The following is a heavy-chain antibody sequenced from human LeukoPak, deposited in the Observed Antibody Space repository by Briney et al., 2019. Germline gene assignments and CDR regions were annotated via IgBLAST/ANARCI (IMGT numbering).Heavy chain of an antibody. CDR3: ARGARAGYNLEPFDY. V-gene: IGHV4-59*08. Sequence: SETLSLTCTVSGGSISSYHWSWLRQPPGKGLEWIGYIYYCGGTHYNPSLKSRVSISVDTPKNQFSLKLSSGTAADTAVYYCARGARAGYNLEPFDYWGQGTLVTVSS. J-gene: IGHJ4*02. CDR1: GGSISSYH. CDR2: IYYCGGT. D-gene: IGHD5-24*01.